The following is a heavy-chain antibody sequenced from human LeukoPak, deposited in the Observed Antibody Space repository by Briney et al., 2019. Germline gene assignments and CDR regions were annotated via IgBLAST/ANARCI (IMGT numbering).Heavy chain of an antibody. D-gene: IGHD3-22*01. V-gene: IGHV3-23*01. J-gene: IGHJ4*02. CDR3: AKRRTDSSGYYSGVDY. CDR1: GFTFSSYA. Sequence: GRSLRLSCAASGFTFSSYAMSWVRQAPGKGLEWVSAISGSGGSTYYADSVKGRFTISRDNSKNTLYLQMNSLRAEDTAVYYCAKRRTDSSGYYSGVDYWGQGTLVTVSS. CDR2: ISGSGGST.